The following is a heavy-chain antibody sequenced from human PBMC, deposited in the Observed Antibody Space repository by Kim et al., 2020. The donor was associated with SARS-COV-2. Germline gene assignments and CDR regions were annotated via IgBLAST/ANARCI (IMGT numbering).Heavy chain of an antibody. J-gene: IGHJ3*01. D-gene: IGHD3-10*01. CDR3: VKSTLLRGVTLAGHAFDV. CDR2: MTASGDAT. Sequence: GGSLRLSCAASGFSFDTYAMTWVRQAPGKGPEWVATMTASGDATDYSDSVRGRFVISRDNARKMVFLQMNSLRADDTATYHCVKSTLLRGVTLAGHAFDVWGSGSLVSVSS. V-gene: IGHV3-23*01. CDR1: GFSFDTYA.